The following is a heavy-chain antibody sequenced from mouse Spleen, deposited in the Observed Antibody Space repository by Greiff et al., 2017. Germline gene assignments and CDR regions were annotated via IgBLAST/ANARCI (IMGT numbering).Heavy chain of an antibody. CDR3: TRRWPDWYFDV. D-gene: IGHD1-1*02. Sequence: SGAELVRPGASVTLSCKASGYTFTDYEMHWVKQTPVHGLEWIGAIDPETGGTAYNQKFKGKAILTADKSSSTAYMELRSLTSEDSAVYYCTRRWPDWYFDVWGAGTTVTVSS. J-gene: IGHJ1*01. V-gene: IGHV1-15*01. CDR1: GYTFTDYE. CDR2: IDPETGGT.